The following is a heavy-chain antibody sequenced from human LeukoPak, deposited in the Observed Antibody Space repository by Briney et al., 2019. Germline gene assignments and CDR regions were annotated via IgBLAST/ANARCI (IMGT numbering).Heavy chain of an antibody. CDR2: ISGSGGST. D-gene: IGHD3-10*01. Sequence: GGSLRLSCASPGFTFSSYGMSWVRQAPGKGLEWVSAISGSGGSTYYADSVKGRFTISRDNAKNSLYLQMNSLRAEDTAVYYCATDLIHYYASGAKTWGQGTLVTVSS. V-gene: IGHV3-23*01. CDR3: ATDLIHYYASGAKT. J-gene: IGHJ5*02. CDR1: GFTFSSYG.